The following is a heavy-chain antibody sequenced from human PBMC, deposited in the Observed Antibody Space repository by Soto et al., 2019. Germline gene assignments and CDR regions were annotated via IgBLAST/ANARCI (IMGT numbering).Heavy chain of an antibody. CDR1: GGTFSSYA. J-gene: IGHJ5*02. D-gene: IGHD3-22*01. CDR2: IIPIFGTA. V-gene: IGHV1-69*01. CDR3: ARDAAPPYYYDSSGYLS. Sequence: QVQLVQSGAEVKQPGSSVKVSCKASGGTFSSYAISWVRQAPGQGLEWMGGIIPIFGTANYAQKFQGRVTITADESTSTAYMELSSLRSEDTAVYYCARDAAPPYYYDSSGYLSWGQGTLVTVSS.